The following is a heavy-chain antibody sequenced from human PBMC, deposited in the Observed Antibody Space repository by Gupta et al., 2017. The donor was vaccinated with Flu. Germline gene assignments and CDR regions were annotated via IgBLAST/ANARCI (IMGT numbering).Heavy chain of an antibody. CDR3: ARETFPADFFFEH. CDR2: ISYDGSQT. D-gene: IGHD3-3*01. CDR1: RLSFSDYG. Sequence: QGRLVESGGGVVQPGESLRLSCVGSRLSFSDYGMDWVRQTPGKGLEWVAVISYDGSQTHYADSVKGRFIISRDNSKNVVNLQMTRLRPEDTAVYFCARETFPADFFFEHWGQGIQVTGSS. J-gene: IGHJ1*01. V-gene: IGHV3-30*03.